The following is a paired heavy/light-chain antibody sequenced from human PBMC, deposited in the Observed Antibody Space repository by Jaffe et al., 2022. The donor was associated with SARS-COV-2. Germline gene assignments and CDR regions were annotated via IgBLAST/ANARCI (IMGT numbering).Light chain of an antibody. CDR1: QSLLYNSNHKNY. CDR2: WAS. V-gene: IGKV4-1*01. CDR3: QQYYSIPHT. J-gene: IGKJ2*01. Sequence: DIVMTQSPDSLAVSLGERATVTCKSSQSLLYNSNHKNYLAWYQQKPGQPPKLLIYWASTRESGVPDRFSGSGSGTDFTLTISSLQAEDVAVYSCQQYYSIPHTFGQGTKLEIK.
Heavy chain of an antibody. J-gene: IGHJ4*02. CDR1: GGSISSGTYY. D-gene: IGHD1-26*01. Sequence: QVQLQESGPGLVKPSQTLSLTCTVSGGSISSGTYYWSWIRQPAGKGLEWIGRINTSGTTSYNPSLKSRVTISMDTSENQFSLNLSSVTAADTAMYYCARTRTEGAVRLFDHWGQGTLVTVSS. V-gene: IGHV4-61*02. CDR3: ARTRTEGAVRLFDH. CDR2: INTSGTT.